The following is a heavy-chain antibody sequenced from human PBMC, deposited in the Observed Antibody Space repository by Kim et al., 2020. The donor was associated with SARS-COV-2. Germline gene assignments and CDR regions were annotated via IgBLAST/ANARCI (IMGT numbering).Heavy chain of an antibody. V-gene: IGHV4-34*01. J-gene: IGHJ2*01. CDR1: GGSFSGYY. CDR2: INHSGST. Sequence: SETLSLTCAVYGGSFSGYYWSWIRQPPGKGLEWIGEINHSGSTNYNPSLKSRVTMSVDTSKNQFSLNLNSVTAADTAVYYCVRENGYCTNGVCYTPSPSWYFDLWGRGTLVTVSS. D-gene: IGHD2-8*01. CDR3: VRENGYCTNGVCYTPSPSWYFDL.